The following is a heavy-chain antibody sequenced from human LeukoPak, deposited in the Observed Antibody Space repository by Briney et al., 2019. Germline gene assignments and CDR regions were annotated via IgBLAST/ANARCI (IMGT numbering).Heavy chain of an antibody. V-gene: IGHV3-7*03. J-gene: IGHJ4*02. CDR2: IKQGGSEK. Sequence: QPGGSLRLSCAASGFTFSNYWMSWVRQAPGKGLEWVANIKQGGSEKYYVDSVKGRFTISRDNAKNSLYLQMNSLRAEDTAVYYCAREKFLEWYAVAGTFGYFDYWGQGTLVTVSS. CDR3: AREKFLEWYAVAGTFGYFDY. CDR1: GFTFSNYW. D-gene: IGHD6-19*01.